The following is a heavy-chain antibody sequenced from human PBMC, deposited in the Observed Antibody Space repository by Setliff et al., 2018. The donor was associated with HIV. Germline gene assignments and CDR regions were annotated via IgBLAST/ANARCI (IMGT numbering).Heavy chain of an antibody. V-gene: IGHV4-31*02. D-gene: IGHD2-2*01. CDR1: GGSISSGYCY. J-gene: IGHJ4*02. Sequence: SETLSLTCTVSGGSISSGYCYWSWIRQHPGKGLEWIGYTYYSGNPFYNPSLRSRVTISLDTSKNQFSLKLSSVTAADTAVYYCARGFDYAQRPPLYYFDYWGQGTLVTVSS. CDR3: ARGFDYAQRPPLYYFDY. CDR2: TYYSGNP.